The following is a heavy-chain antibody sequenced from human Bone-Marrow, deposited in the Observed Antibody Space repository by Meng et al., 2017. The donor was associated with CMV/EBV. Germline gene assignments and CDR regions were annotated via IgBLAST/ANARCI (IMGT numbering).Heavy chain of an antibody. CDR2: ISSSSSYI. CDR1: GFTFSSYS. V-gene: IGHV3-21*01. CDR3: ARDKRVVPAAIAHYYGMDV. D-gene: IGHD2-2*01. J-gene: IGHJ6*02. Sequence: GGSLRLSCAASGFTFSSYSMNWVRQAPGKGLEWVSSISSSSSYIYYADSAKGRFTISRDNAKNSLYLQMNSLRAEDTAVYYCARDKRVVPAAIAHYYGMDVWGQGTTVTVSS.